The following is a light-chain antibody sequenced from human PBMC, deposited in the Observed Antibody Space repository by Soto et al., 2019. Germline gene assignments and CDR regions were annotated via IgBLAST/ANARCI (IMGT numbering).Light chain of an antibody. J-gene: IGKJ4*01. Sequence: EIVWTQSPGTLSVSPGERATISCRAIQTVRSSHVAWYQQMPGQAPRLLIYGASNRASGIPARFSGSGSGTDFTLTISRLEPEDFAVYYCQQYSSSPLTFGGGTKVDIK. CDR3: QQYSSSPLT. CDR2: GAS. V-gene: IGKV3-20*01. CDR1: QTVRSSH.